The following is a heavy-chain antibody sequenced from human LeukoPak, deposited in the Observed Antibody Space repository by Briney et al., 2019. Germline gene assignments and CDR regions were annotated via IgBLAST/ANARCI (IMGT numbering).Heavy chain of an antibody. D-gene: IGHD5-18*01. CDR1: GFTFSSYE. V-gene: IGHV3-48*03. Sequence: GGSLRLSCAASGFTFSSYEMNWVRQAPGKGLEWVSYISSSGSTIYYADSVKGRFTISRDNAKNSLYLQMNSLRAEDTAVYYCARDPEDTAMVSFDYWGQGTLVTASS. CDR3: ARDPEDTAMVSFDY. CDR2: ISSSGSTI. J-gene: IGHJ4*02.